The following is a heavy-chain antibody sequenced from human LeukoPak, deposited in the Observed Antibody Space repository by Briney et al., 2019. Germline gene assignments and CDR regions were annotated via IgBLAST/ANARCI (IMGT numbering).Heavy chain of an antibody. CDR2: ISPNSGDT. Sequence: ASVKVSCKASGYTFTGYYMHWVRQAPGQGLEWMGWISPNSGDTDIAQKFQGRVTMTRNTSISTAYMELSSLRSEDTAVYYCARGSYIWGQGTMVTVSS. V-gene: IGHV1-2*02. CDR3: ARGSYI. CDR1: GYTFTGYY. D-gene: IGHD6-6*01. J-gene: IGHJ3*02.